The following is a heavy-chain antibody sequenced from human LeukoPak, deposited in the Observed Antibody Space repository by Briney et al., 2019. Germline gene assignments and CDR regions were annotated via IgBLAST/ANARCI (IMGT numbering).Heavy chain of an antibody. J-gene: IGHJ5*02. V-gene: IGHV3-9*01. Sequence: GGSLRLSCAASGFTFDDYAMHWVRQAPGKGLEWVSGISWNSGSIGYADSVKGRFTISRDNAKNSLYLQMNSLRAEDTALYYCAKDKKQQLVPAGWFDPWGQGTLVTVSS. CDR1: GFTFDDYA. CDR3: AKDKKQQLVPAGWFDP. D-gene: IGHD6-13*01. CDR2: ISWNSGSI.